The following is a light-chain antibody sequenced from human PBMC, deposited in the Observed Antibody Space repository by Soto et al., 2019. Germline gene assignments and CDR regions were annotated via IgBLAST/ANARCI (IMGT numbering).Light chain of an antibody. Sequence: EIVLTQSPATLSLSPGERTTLSCRSSQSVRRYLAWYQQKPGQAPRLLLYDASTRATGIPARFSGSGSGTDFTLTISSLEPEDFAVYYCQQYGSSPLTFGRGTKVDIK. V-gene: IGKV3-11*01. CDR3: QQYGSSPLT. CDR1: QSVRRY. J-gene: IGKJ4*01. CDR2: DAS.